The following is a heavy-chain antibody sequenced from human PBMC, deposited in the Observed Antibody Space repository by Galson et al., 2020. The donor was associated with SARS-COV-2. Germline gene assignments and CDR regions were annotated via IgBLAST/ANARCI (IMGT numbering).Heavy chain of an antibody. V-gene: IGHV3-30*04. Sequence: QLGESLKISSAASGLTFSSYAMHWVRQAPGKGLEWVAVISYDGSNKYYADSVKGRFTISRDNSKNTLYLQMNSLRAEDTAVYYCARPYSGSYSGYFDYWGQGTLVTVSS. CDR3: ARPYSGSYSGYFDY. J-gene: IGHJ4*02. D-gene: IGHD1-26*01. CDR2: ISYDGSNK. CDR1: GLTFSSYA.